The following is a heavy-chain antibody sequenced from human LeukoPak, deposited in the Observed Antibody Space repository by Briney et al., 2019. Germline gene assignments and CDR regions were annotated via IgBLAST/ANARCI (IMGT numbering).Heavy chain of an antibody. CDR1: GFTFSDYY. J-gene: IGHJ4*02. D-gene: IGHD4-17*01. Sequence: GGSLRLSCAASGFTFSDYYMSWIRQAPGKGLEWVSYISSSSSYTNYADCVKGRFTISRDNAKNSLYLQMNSLRAEDTAVYYCARRDYASDYWGQGTLVTVSS. CDR3: ARRDYASDY. V-gene: IGHV3-11*06. CDR2: ISSSSSYT.